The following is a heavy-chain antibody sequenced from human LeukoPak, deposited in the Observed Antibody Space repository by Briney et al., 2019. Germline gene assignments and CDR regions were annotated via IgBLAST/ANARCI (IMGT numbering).Heavy chain of an antibody. CDR3: ARDGDLTGYPDY. CDR2: IWYDGSNK. Sequence: PGGSLRLSCAASGFTFSSYGMHWVRQAPGKGLEWVAVIWYDGSNKYYADSVKGRFTISRDNSKNTLYLQMNSLRAEDTAVYYCARDGDLTGYPDYWGQGTLVTVSS. V-gene: IGHV3-33*08. J-gene: IGHJ4*02. CDR1: GFTFSSYG. D-gene: IGHD3-9*01.